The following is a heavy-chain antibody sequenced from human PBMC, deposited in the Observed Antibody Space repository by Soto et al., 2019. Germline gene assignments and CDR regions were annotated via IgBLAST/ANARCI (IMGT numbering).Heavy chain of an antibody. CDR2: ITSDGGST. D-gene: IGHD2-8*01. Sequence: EVQLVESGEGLVQPGGSLRLSCAASGFTFSRYAMHWVRQAPGKGLEYVSAITSDGGSTYYADSVKGRFTISRDNYKNTLYLQMVSLRAEDMAMYYCARYVNGAYDYWGQGTLVTVSS. J-gene: IGHJ4*02. V-gene: IGHV3-64*02. CDR1: GFTFSRYA. CDR3: ARYVNGAYDY.